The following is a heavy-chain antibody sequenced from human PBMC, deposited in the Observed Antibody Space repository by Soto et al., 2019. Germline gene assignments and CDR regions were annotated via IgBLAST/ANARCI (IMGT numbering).Heavy chain of an antibody. V-gene: IGHV3-33*01. D-gene: IGHD2-15*01. CDR1: VFTFSSYG. Sequence: PRGSLLISCASSVFTFSSYGMHWVRQAPGKGLEWVAVIWYDGSNKYYADSVKGRFTISRDNSKNTLYLQMNSLRAEDTAVYYCARGLRYCSGGSCPNWFDPWGQGTMVTVSS. CDR2: IWYDGSNK. J-gene: IGHJ5*02. CDR3: ARGLRYCSGGSCPNWFDP.